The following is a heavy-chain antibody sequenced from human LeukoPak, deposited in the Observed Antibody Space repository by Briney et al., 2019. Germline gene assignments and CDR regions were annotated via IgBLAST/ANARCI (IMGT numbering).Heavy chain of an antibody. V-gene: IGHV1-2*02. CDR3: ARGPNYYGSGRSWFDP. CDR2: INPNSGDT. J-gene: IGHJ5*02. D-gene: IGHD3-10*01. Sequence: ASMKVSCKASGYTFTGYYIHWVRQAPGQGLDWMGWINPNSGDTKYEENFQGRVTMTRDTSISTAYMELRRLRSDDTARYYCARGPNYYGSGRSWFDPWGQGTLVTVSS. CDR1: GYTFTGYY.